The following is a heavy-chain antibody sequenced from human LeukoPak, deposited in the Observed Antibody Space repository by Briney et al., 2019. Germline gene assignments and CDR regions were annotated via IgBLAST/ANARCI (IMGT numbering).Heavy chain of an antibody. CDR1: GYTFTGYY. CDR3: ARHSKITDWLPANWFDP. J-gene: IGHJ5*02. Sequence: ASVKVSCKASGYTFTGYYMHWVRQAPGQGLEWMGWINPNSGGTNYAQKFQATVTMTRPTSISTAYMELSRLRPDDTAVYYCARHSKITDWLPANWFDPWGQGTLVTVYS. CDR2: INPNSGGT. V-gene: IGHV1-2*02. D-gene: IGHD3/OR15-3a*01.